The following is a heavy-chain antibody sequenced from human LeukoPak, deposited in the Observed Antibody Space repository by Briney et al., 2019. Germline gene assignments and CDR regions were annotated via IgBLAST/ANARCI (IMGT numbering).Heavy chain of an antibody. CDR2: ISSGSHTI. D-gene: IGHD3-10*01. Sequence: GGSLRLSCAASGFTFSNYNMNWVRQAPGKGLEWVSYISSGSHTIYYADSVKGRFTISRDNAKNSLYLQMNSLRAEDTAVYYCARDLAGHYYGSGSSFDYWGQGTLVTVSS. V-gene: IGHV3-48*04. CDR3: ARDLAGHYYGSGSSFDY. CDR1: GFTFSNYN. J-gene: IGHJ4*02.